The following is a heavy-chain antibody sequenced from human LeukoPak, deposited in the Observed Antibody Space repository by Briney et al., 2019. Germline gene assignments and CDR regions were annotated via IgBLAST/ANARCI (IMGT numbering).Heavy chain of an antibody. CDR1: GYTFTGYY. Sequence: ASVKVSCKASGYTFTGYYMHWVRQAPGQGLEWMGWINPNSGGTNYAQKFQGRVTMTRDTSISTAYMELSRLRSDDTAVYYCARDRGYCSSTSGYDWFDPWGQGTLVTVSS. D-gene: IGHD2-2*01. J-gene: IGHJ5*02. CDR2: INPNSGGT. CDR3: ARDRGYCSSTSGYDWFDP. V-gene: IGHV1-2*02.